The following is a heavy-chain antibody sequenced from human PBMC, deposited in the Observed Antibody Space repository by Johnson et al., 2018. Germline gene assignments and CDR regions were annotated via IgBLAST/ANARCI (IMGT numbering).Heavy chain of an antibody. CDR3: ATLIVDAAAGLGMDV. CDR2: IIPFFGKA. Sequence: VQLVETGAEVKKPGASVKVSCKASGYTFTSYDISWVRQAPGQGLEWMGGIIPFFGKADYAQKFQGRVTITVDKVSNTGYMELSSLRSEDTAVYYCATLIVDAAAGLGMDVWGQGTTVIVSS. J-gene: IGHJ6*02. V-gene: IGHV1-69*06. CDR1: GYTFTSYD. D-gene: IGHD6-13*01.